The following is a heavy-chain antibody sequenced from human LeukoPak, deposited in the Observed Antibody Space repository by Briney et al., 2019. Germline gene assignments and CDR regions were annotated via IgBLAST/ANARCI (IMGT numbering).Heavy chain of an antibody. CDR1: GFTFSTYA. J-gene: IGHJ4*02. V-gene: IGHV3-23*01. CDR3: AKEEAAGDFDY. Sequence: GGSLRLSCAVSGFTFSTYAMGWVRQAPGKGLEWVSGISGSGGSTYYADSVKGRFTISRDNSKNTVYLQMNSLRAEDTAVYYCAKEEAAGDFDYWGQGTLVTVSS. D-gene: IGHD6-19*01. CDR2: ISGSGGST.